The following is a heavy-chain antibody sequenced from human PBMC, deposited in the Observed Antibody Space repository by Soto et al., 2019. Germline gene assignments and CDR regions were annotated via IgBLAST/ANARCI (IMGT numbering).Heavy chain of an antibody. CDR1: RYSFTSYW. V-gene: IGHV5-51*01. CDR3: ARLPMDSHSSSWYFHWFDP. D-gene: IGHD6-13*01. Sequence: GESLKISCKGSRYSFTSYWIGLVRQMPGKGLEWMGIIYPVDSDPRYSPSFQGQVTSSADKSISTAYLQWSSLKASDTAMHYFARLPMDSHSSSWYFHWFDPWGQGTLVTVSS. CDR2: IYPVDSDP. J-gene: IGHJ5*02.